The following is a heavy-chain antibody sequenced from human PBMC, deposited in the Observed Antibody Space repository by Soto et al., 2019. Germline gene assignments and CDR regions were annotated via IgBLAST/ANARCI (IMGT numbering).Heavy chain of an antibody. CDR1: GGSISSGGYY. CDR2: IYYSGST. D-gene: IGHD3-10*01. J-gene: IGHJ4*02. Sequence: PSETLSLTCTVSGGSISSGGYYWSLIRQHPGKGLEWIGYIYYSGSTYYNPSLKSRVTISVDTSKNQFSLKLSSVTAADTAVYYCATMVRGSIDYWGQGTLVTVSS. V-gene: IGHV4-31*03. CDR3: ATMVRGSIDY.